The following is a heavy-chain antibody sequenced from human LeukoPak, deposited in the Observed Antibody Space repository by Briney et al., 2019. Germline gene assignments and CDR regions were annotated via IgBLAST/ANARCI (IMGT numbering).Heavy chain of an antibody. CDR2: IYHSGST. Sequence: SETLSLTCTVSGYSISSGYYWGWIRQPPGKGLEWIGSIYHSGSTYYNPSLKSRVTMSVGTSKNQFSLKLSSVTAADTAVYYCARDTTGDHNSFDYWGQGTLVTVSS. D-gene: IGHD7-27*01. CDR3: ARDTTGDHNSFDY. J-gene: IGHJ4*02. CDR1: GYSISSGYY. V-gene: IGHV4-38-2*02.